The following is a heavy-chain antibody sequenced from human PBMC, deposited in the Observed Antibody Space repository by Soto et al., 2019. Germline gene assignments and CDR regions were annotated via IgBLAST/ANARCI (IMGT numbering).Heavy chain of an antibody. CDR2: INAGNGNT. D-gene: IGHD1-26*01. V-gene: IGHV1-3*01. CDR3: AREGSGNYNWFDP. Sequence: GASVNVSCKASGYTFTSYAMHWVRQAPGQRLEWMGWINAGNGNTKYSQKFQGRVTITRDTSASTAYMELSSLRSEDTAVYYCAREGSGNYNWFDPWGQGTLVTVSS. J-gene: IGHJ5*02. CDR1: GYTFTSYA.